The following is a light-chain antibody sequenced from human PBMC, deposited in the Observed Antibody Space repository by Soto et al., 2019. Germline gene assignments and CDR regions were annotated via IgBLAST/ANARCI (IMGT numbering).Light chain of an antibody. CDR3: HPYGAPTLT. CDR2: RAS. V-gene: IGKV3-20*01. CDR1: QSVSSNY. Sequence: EIVLTQSPGTLSFSPGERATLSWRASQSVSSNYLCWYQQKPGQAPRLRILRASIRATGIPDRLSGRGSGTGFTLPTTRLEPEDCAVYYWHPYGAPTLTLGRGPKVDLK. J-gene: IGKJ4*02.